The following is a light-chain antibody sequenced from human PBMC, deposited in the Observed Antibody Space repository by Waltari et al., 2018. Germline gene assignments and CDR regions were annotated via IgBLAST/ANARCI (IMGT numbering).Light chain of an antibody. Sequence: QSALTQPPSASGSPGQSVTISCTGTSSDIGGYDYVSWYQQHPGKAPRLIIFEVNKRPPGVPERFSGSKSGNTAALTISGLQTADEADYYCSSFAGIINYYVFGSGTKVTVL. CDR3: SSFAGIINYYV. CDR1: SSDIGGYDY. V-gene: IGLV2-8*01. J-gene: IGLJ1*01. CDR2: EVN.